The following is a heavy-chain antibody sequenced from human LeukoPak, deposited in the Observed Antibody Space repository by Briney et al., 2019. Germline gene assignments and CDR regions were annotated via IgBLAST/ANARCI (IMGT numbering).Heavy chain of an antibody. CDR2: ISYDGSNK. V-gene: IGHV3-30*04. Sequence: PGGSLRLSCAASGFTFSSYAMHWVRQAPGKGLEWVAVISYDGSNKYYAGSVKGRFTISRDNSKNTLYLQMNSLRAEDTAVYYCARDSMITFGGVIVTGVFDYWGQGTLVTVSS. CDR3: ARDSMITFGGVIVTGVFDY. D-gene: IGHD3-16*02. J-gene: IGHJ4*02. CDR1: GFTFSSYA.